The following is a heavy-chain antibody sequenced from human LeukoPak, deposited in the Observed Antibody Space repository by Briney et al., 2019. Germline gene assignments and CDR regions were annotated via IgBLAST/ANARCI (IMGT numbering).Heavy chain of an antibody. CDR1: GFTFSSYA. CDR3: ANGAAYSSALGWFDP. J-gene: IGHJ5*02. Sequence: GGSLRLFCAASGFTFSSYAMSWVRQAPGKGLEWVAGINWDGGSTGYADSVKGRFTISRDNSRNTLYLQMNSLRAEDTAVYYCANGAAYSSALGWFDPWGQGTLVTVSS. CDR2: INWDGGST. D-gene: IGHD6-25*01. V-gene: IGHV3-23*01.